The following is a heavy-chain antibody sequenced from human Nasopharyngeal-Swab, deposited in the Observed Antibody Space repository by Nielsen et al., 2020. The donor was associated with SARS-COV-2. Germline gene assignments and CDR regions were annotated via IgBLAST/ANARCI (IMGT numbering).Heavy chain of an antibody. CDR2: IYYSGNT. CDR3: ARDIRTYDILTGYSLGYFDL. V-gene: IGHV4-39*07. J-gene: IGHJ2*01. D-gene: IGHD3-9*01. Sequence: WIRQPPGKGLEWIGSIYYSGNTYYNPSLKSRVTISVDTSKNQFSLKLSSVTAADTAVYYCARDIRTYDILTGYSLGYFDLWGRGTLVTVSS.